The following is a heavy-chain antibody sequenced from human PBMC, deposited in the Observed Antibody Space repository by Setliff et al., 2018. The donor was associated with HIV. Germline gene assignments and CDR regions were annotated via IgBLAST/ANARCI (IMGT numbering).Heavy chain of an antibody. CDR1: GGAFNGYY. CDR2: INHKGVT. Sequence: SETLSLTCAVYGGAFNGYYWIWIRQSPGRGLEWIGEINHKGVTNYSPSLMRRATISAETSKNQFSLRLSSVTAADTALYFCTRAQIAAPRPFDYWGQGTLVTVSS. CDR3: TRAQIAAPRPFDY. D-gene: IGHD2-21*01. V-gene: IGHV4-34*01. J-gene: IGHJ4*02.